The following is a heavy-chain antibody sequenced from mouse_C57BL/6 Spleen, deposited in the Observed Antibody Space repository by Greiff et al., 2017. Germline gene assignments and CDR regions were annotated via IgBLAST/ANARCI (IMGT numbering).Heavy chain of an antibody. CDR1: GYTFTSYW. V-gene: IGHV1-55*01. CDR2: IYPGSGST. J-gene: IGHJ4*01. Sequence: VKLQESGAELVKPGASVKMSCKASGYTFTSYWITWVKQRPGQGLEWIGDIYPGSGSTNYNEKFKSKATLTVDTSSSTAYMQLSSLTSEDSAVYYCASAMDYWGQGTSVTVSS. CDR3: ASAMDY.